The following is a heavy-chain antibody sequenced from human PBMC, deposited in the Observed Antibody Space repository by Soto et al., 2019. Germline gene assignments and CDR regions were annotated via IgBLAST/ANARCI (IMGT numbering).Heavy chain of an antibody. CDR2: IKQDGSEK. D-gene: IGHD3-10*01. CDR1: GFTFSSYW. J-gene: IGHJ6*02. V-gene: IGHV3-7*01. CDR3: ATLYGSGSFEGYYYYYYGMDV. Sequence: QPGGSLRLSCAASGFTFSSYWMSWVRQAPGKGLERVANIKQDGSEKYYVDSVKGRFTISRDNAKNSLYLQMNSLRAEDTAVYYCATLYGSGSFEGYYYYYYGMDVWGQGTTVTVSS.